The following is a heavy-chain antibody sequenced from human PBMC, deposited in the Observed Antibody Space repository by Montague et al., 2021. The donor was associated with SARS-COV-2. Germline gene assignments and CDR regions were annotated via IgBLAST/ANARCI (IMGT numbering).Heavy chain of an antibody. J-gene: IGHJ4*02. CDR1: GFTFSYYA. D-gene: IGHD1-14*01. Sequence: SLRLSCAASGFTFSYYAMHWVRQTPGKGLEWVSGISSDSGNIAYADSVKGRFTISRDNAKNSLYLQMSDLRAEDTAFYYCAKDLGAITLAYFDYWGQGTLVTVSS. CDR3: AKDLGAITLAYFDY. CDR2: ISSDSGNI. V-gene: IGHV3-9*01.